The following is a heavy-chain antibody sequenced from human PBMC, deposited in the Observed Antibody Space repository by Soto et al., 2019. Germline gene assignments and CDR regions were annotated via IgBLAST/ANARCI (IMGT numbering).Heavy chain of an antibody. V-gene: IGHV1-18*01. J-gene: IGHJ4*01. CDR2: VSGYNGNT. D-gene: IGHD3-3*01. CDR3: ATGFWSGPIAHYFDY. CDR1: GYTFTNYG. Sequence: GASVKVSCKASGYTFTNYGINWVRQAPGQGLEWMGWVSGYNGNTKYAQKFQGRVTMTTDTSTSTAYMELRSLSSEGTAVYYCATGFWSGPIAHYFDYWGQGTLVTVSS.